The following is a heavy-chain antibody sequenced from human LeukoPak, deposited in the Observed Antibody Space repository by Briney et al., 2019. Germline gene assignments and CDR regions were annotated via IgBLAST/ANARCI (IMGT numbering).Heavy chain of an antibody. Sequence: PGRSLRLSCAASGFTFSSYAMHWVRQAPGKGLEWVAVISYDGSNKYYADSVKGRFTISRDNSKNTPYLQMNSLRAEDTAVYYCARDSDSYSSSWYFYYYYGMDVWGKGTTVTVSS. J-gene: IGHJ6*04. CDR2: ISYDGSNK. CDR3: ARDSDSYSSSWYFYYYYGMDV. V-gene: IGHV3-30*04. D-gene: IGHD6-13*01. CDR1: GFTFSSYA.